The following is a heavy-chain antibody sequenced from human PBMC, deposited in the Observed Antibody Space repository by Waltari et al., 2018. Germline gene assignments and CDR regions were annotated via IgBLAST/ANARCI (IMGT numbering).Heavy chain of an antibody. Sequence: EVELTASGGAVVRPGAALTLRCVASGFDSSCLGFDNFGIAWVRQSAGKGLEWSAGAKWKGVSREYADSVRGRFTISRDNDKKTLYLRMNSLRVEDTALYYCARRPRKTWDHFYYMDIWGKGTMVIVSS. CDR3: ARRPRKTWDHFYYMDI. J-gene: IGHJ6*03. D-gene: IGHD1-26*01. CDR2: AKWKGVSR. V-gene: IGHV3-20*04. CDR1: GFDSSCLGFDNFG.